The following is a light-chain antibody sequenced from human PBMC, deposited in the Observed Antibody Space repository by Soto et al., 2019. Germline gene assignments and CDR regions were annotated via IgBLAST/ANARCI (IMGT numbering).Light chain of an antibody. Sequence: EIVLTQSPGTLSLSPGERATLSCRASRSVSSRYLAWYQQKPGQAPRLLIYGASSRAPGIPDRFSGSGSGTDFTLTITRLEPEDFAVYFCQQYGSSPLTFGQGTKVAI. J-gene: IGKJ1*01. CDR2: GAS. V-gene: IGKV3-20*01. CDR1: RSVSSRY. CDR3: QQYGSSPLT.